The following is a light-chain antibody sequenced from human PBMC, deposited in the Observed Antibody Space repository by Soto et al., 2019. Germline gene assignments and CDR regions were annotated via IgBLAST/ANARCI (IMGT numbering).Light chain of an antibody. V-gene: IGKV1-39*01. CDR3: QQSDSTGTWT. J-gene: IGKJ1*01. CDR1: QSISSY. Sequence: DIQMTQSPSSLSASVGDRVTITCRASQSISSYLNWYQQKRGKAPKLLIYATSSLQSGVPSRFSGSGSGTDFTLTISSLQPEDFATYYCQQSDSTGTWTFGQGTKVEIK. CDR2: ATS.